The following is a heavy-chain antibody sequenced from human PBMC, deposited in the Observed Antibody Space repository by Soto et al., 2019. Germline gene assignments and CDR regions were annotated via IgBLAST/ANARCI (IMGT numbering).Heavy chain of an antibody. CDR1: GDTDTNYV. Sequence: QVQLVQSGAEVKKPGSSVKVSCKASGDTDTNYVISWVRQAPGQGLEWMGGIFPKFGTTYSAQKLQDRLMITADESTSTVYMQLSSLRLDDTAVYYCEAEMTFGKLSVVWGQGTTLTVSS. CDR2: IFPKFGTT. J-gene: IGHJ6*02. D-gene: IGHD3-16*02. CDR3: EAEMTFGKLSVV. V-gene: IGHV1-69*01.